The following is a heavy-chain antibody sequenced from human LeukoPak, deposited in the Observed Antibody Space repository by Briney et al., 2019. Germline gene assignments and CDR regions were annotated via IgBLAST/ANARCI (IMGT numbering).Heavy chain of an antibody. CDR1: RFTFSFYA. V-gene: IGHV3-23*01. J-gene: IGHJ4*02. D-gene: IGHD3-22*01. CDR2: VSAGGNST. CDR3: AKQGDHTSGYVIDY. Sequence: GGSLRLSCAASRFTFSFYAMTWVRQAPGTGLQWVSTVSAGGNSTYYADSVKGRFTISRDNSKNTLYLQMNSLRADDAALYYCAKQGDHTSGYVIDYWGQGTLVTVSS.